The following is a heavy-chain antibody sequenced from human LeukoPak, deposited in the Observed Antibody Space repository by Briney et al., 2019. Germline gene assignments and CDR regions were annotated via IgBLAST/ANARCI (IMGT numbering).Heavy chain of an antibody. J-gene: IGHJ5*02. CDR3: ARGGGVIIWFDP. Sequence: ASVKVSCKASGYTFTSYGISWVRQAPGRGFEWMGIINPSGGSTSYAQKFQGRVTMTRDTSTSTVYMELSSLRSEDTAVYYCARGGGVIIWFDPWGQGTLVTVSS. V-gene: IGHV1-46*01. D-gene: IGHD3-16*02. CDR2: INPSGGST. CDR1: GYTFTSYG.